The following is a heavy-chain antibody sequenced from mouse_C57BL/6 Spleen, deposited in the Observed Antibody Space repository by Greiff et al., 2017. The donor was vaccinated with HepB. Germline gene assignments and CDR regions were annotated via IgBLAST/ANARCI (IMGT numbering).Heavy chain of an antibody. CDR3: ARSGGSSLWFAY. CDR1: GYAFSSSW. D-gene: IGHD1-1*01. CDR2: IYPGDGDT. J-gene: IGHJ3*01. Sequence: QVQLQQSGPELVKPGASVKISCKASGYAFSSSWMNWVKQRPGKGLEWIGRIYPGDGDTNYNGKFKGKATLTADKSSSTAYMQLSSLTSEDSAVYFCARSGGSSLWFAYWGQGTLVTVSA. V-gene: IGHV1-82*01.